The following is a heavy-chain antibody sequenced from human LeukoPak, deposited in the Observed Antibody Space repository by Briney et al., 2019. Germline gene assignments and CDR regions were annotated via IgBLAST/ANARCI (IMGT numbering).Heavy chain of an antibody. D-gene: IGHD3-10*01. CDR1: GGSISSSSYF. Sequence: SETLSLTCTVSGGSISSSSYFWSWIRQPAGKGLEWIGRIYTNGSTNYNPSLKSRVSISVDTSKNQFSLNLSSVIAADTAVYYCAIRGPSGSEGRAFDYWGQGALVTVSS. V-gene: IGHV4-61*02. CDR2: IYTNGST. J-gene: IGHJ4*02. CDR3: AIRGPSGSEGRAFDY.